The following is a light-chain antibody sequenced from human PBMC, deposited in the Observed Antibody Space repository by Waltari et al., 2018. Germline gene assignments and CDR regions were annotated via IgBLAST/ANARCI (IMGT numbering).Light chain of an antibody. CDR1: QTVTRSY. CDR3: QQYGNSGS. V-gene: IGKV3-20*01. CDR2: AAS. Sequence: EIVLTQSPGTLSLSPGETATLSCRASQTVTRSYLTWYQHKPGQAPRLLIYAASSRASGVQDRFSGSGSGTEFTLTISRLEPEDFAVYYCQQYGNSGSFGPGTTVDI. J-gene: IGKJ3*01.